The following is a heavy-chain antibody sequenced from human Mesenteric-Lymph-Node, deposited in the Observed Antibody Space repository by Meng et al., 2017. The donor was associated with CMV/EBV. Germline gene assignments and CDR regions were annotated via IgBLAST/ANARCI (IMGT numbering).Heavy chain of an antibody. CDR2: ITPFFGTS. Sequence: CSASGGTFSSYTVSWVRQAPGQGLEWIGEITPFFGTSTYAQKLQGRVTFTTDESTTTADMELSSLSSEDTAVYYCARIGGVTNWGFVYWGQGTLVTVSS. V-gene: IGHV1-69*05. D-gene: IGHD7-27*01. CDR1: GGTFSSYT. CDR3: ARIGGVTNWGFVY. J-gene: IGHJ4*02.